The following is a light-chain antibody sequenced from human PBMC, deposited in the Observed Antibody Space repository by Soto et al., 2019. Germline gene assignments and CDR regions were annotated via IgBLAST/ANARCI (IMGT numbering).Light chain of an antibody. CDR3: QQYGSSPIT. CDR2: GAS. J-gene: IGKJ5*01. Sequence: EIVLTHSPGTLSLSPGEIATLSCRASQSVSSSYLAWYQQKPGQAPRLLIYGASSRATGIPDRFSGSGSGTDFTRTISRLEPEDFAVYYCQQYGSSPITLGQGTRLEIK. V-gene: IGKV3-20*01. CDR1: QSVSSSY.